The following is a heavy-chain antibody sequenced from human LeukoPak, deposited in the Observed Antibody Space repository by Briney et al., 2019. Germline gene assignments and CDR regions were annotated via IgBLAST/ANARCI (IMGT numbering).Heavy chain of an antibody. CDR2: IGGSGSHI. CDR3: ARGGGYYSLPNCRGIGNRFDS. V-gene: IGHV3-21*01. D-gene: IGHD2-15*01. CDR1: GFPFDIYN. Sequence: GESLRLSCAASGFPFDIYNMNWVRQAPGKGLEWVSSIGGSGSHIYYADSMKGRFTISRDNAKNSLYLQVNSLGAEDTAVYFCARGGGYYSLPNCRGIGNRFDSWGQGTLVTVSS. J-gene: IGHJ5*01.